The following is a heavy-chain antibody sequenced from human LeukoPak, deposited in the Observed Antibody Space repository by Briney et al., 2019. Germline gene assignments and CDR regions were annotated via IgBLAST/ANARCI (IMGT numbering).Heavy chain of an antibody. CDR2: ISGNGGAT. V-gene: IGHV3-23*01. D-gene: IGHD3-10*01. CDR1: GFTFSNYG. Sequence: GGSLRLSCAASGFTFSNYGMSWVRQAPGKGLEWVAVISGNGGATEYADSVKGRFTISRDNSKNTLYLQMHSLRAEDTAVYYCAREGITMVRGVTVDYWGQGTLVTVSS. J-gene: IGHJ4*02. CDR3: AREGITMVRGVTVDY.